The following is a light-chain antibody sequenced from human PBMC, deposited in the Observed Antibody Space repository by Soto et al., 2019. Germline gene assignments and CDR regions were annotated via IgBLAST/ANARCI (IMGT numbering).Light chain of an antibody. CDR2: GAS. CDR3: QQYNDWLYT. V-gene: IGKV3-15*01. CDR1: QSVNNN. Sequence: ETLMTQSPATLSVSPGERATLSCRASQSVNNNLAWYQQKLGQAPRVLIYGASTRATGIPARFSGSGSGTEFTLTISSLQSEDSAVYYCQQYNDWLYTFGPGTKVDIK. J-gene: IGKJ2*01.